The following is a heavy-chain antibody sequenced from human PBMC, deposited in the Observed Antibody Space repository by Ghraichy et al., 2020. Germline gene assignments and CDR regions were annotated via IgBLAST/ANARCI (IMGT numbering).Heavy chain of an antibody. V-gene: IGHV3-23*01. Sequence: GGSLRLSCKVSGFTSSSFAMAWVRQAPGKGPEWVSSITGSGVNINYADSVKGRFTVSRDNSRNTVFLQMNSLRAEDTAVYYCARVPGPVTTSGIDYWGQGTLVTVSS. CDR1: GFTSSSFA. J-gene: IGHJ4*02. CDR3: ARVPGPVTTSGIDY. CDR2: ITGSGVNI. D-gene: IGHD4-17*01.